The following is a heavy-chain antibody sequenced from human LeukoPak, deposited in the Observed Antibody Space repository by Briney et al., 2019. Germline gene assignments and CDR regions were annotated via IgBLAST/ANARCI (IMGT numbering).Heavy chain of an antibody. CDR2: ISYDGSNK. V-gene: IGHV3-30-3*01. CDR1: GFTFSSYA. CDR3: ARAPNFWSPYWDY. D-gene: IGHD3-3*01. J-gene: IGHJ4*02. Sequence: GGSLRLSCAASGFTFSSYAMHWVRQAPGKGLEWVAVISYDGSNKYYADSVRGRFTISRDNSKNTLYLQMNSLRAEDTAVYYCARAPNFWSPYWDYWGQGTLVTVSS.